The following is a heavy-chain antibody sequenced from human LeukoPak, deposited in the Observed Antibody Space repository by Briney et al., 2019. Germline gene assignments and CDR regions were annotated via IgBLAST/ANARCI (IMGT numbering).Heavy chain of an antibody. CDR3: GRDWKLDY. CDR2: ISNDGGDT. CDR1: GFTFSSYA. Sequence: GGSLRLSCAASGFTFSSYAMHWVRQAPGKGLEWVSAISNDGGDTKYADSVKGRFTISRDNSRNTLYLQMKSLRVEDTAIYYCGRDWKLDYWGQGSLVTVSS. D-gene: IGHD1-1*01. J-gene: IGHJ4*02. V-gene: IGHV3-23*01.